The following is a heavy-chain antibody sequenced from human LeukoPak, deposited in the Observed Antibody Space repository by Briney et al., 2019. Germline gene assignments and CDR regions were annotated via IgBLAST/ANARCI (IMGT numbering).Heavy chain of an antibody. D-gene: IGHD3-10*01. Sequence: KTGGSLRLSCAASGFTFSSYSMNWVRQAPGKGLEWVSSISSSSSYIYYADSVKGRFTISRDNAKNSLYLQMNSLRAEDTAVYYCARSRGADAFDIWGQGTMVTVSS. CDR1: GFTFSSYS. J-gene: IGHJ3*02. CDR2: ISSSSSYI. CDR3: ARSRGADAFDI. V-gene: IGHV3-21*01.